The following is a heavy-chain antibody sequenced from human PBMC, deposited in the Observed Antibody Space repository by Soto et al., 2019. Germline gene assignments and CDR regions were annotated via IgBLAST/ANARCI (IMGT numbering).Heavy chain of an antibody. D-gene: IGHD5-18*01. CDR3: ARQAMGGRKYFYRYLDV. V-gene: IGHV3-30-3*01. CDR1: GFTFSDFA. CDR2: ISYDATST. J-gene: IGHJ6*02. Sequence: QVHLVESGGGVVQPGRSLRLSCAASGFTFSDFALHWVRQAPGKGLEWVTLISYDATSTYFADSVRGRFSISRDNSQNTLYLEMNGLRIEDTAVYYRARQAMGGRKYFYRYLDVWGQGTTVTVSS.